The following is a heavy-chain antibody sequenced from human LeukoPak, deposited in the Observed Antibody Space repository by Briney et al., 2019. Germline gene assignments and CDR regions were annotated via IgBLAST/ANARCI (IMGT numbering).Heavy chain of an antibody. J-gene: IGHJ3*02. CDR2: ISAYNGNT. D-gene: IGHD4-23*01. CDR1: GYTFTSYG. V-gene: IGHV1-18*01. Sequence: ASVKVSCKASGYTFTSYGISWVRQAPGQGLEWMGWISAYNGNTNYAQKLQGRVTMTIDTSTSTAYMERRSLRSDDTAVYYCARDYYGGNPADAFDIWGQGTMVTVSS. CDR3: ARDYYGGNPADAFDI.